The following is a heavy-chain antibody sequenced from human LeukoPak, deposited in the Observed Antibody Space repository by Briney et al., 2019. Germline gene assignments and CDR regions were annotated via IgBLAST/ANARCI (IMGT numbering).Heavy chain of an antibody. CDR3: ARDLGWFGELSDADALDI. CDR1: GFTFSNFW. V-gene: IGHV3-74*01. CDR2: IKADGTAP. Sequence: GGSLRLSCVASGFTFSNFWMHWVRQVPGKGLVWVARIKADGTAPTYADSVKGRCSISRDNARNTLYLQMNSLRVEDSAVYYCARDLGWFGELSDADALDIWGLGTMVTVS. D-gene: IGHD3-10*01. J-gene: IGHJ3*02.